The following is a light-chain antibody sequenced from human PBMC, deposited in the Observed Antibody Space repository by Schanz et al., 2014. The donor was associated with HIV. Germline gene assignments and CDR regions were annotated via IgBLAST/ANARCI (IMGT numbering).Light chain of an antibody. CDR1: NSNIGRTP. CDR2: NDH. V-gene: IGLV1-44*01. Sequence: QSALTQPPSASGTPGQRVTISCSGSNSNIGRTPANWYQQLPGTAPRLLLYNDHFRPSGVPDRFSGSRSGTSASLAISGLQSEDEADYYCSSFAGSNIPWVFGGGTKLTVL. J-gene: IGLJ3*02. CDR3: SSFAGSNIPWV.